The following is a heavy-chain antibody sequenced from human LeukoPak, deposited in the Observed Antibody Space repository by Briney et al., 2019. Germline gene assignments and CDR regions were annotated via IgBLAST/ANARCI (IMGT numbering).Heavy chain of an antibody. J-gene: IGHJ4*02. D-gene: IGHD3-22*01. CDR3: ARGYYDSSGYPQVFDY. CDR2: ISADNGNT. Sequence: ASVKVSCKASGYSFTSYGISWVRQAPGQGREWMGWISADNGNTKYAQNLQGRVTMTTDTSTSTAYMELRSLRSDDTAVYYCARGYYDSSGYPQVFDYWGQGTLVTVSS. V-gene: IGHV1-18*01. CDR1: GYSFTSYG.